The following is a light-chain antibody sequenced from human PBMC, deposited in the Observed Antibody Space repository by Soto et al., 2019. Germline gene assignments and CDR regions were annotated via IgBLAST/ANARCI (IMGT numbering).Light chain of an antibody. CDR2: DVS. V-gene: IGKV3-20*01. J-gene: IGKJ4*01. CDR3: QQYGSTPLT. CDR1: QSVRNNY. Sequence: EIVLTQAPGTLSSTPGERATLSCRASQSVRNNYLAWYQQKPGQPPRFLIYDVSTRAADIPDRFSGSGSGTDFTLTISRLEPEDFAVYYCQQYGSTPLTFGGGTKVDIK.